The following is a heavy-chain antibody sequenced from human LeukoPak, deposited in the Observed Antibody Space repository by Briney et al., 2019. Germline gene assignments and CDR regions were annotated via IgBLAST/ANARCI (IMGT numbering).Heavy chain of an antibody. CDR1: GYTFTSYG. CDR3: ARGIYGSGSYYYYYYMDV. V-gene: IGHV1-18*01. J-gene: IGHJ6*03. CDR2: ISAYNGNT. D-gene: IGHD3-10*01. Sequence: WASVKVSCKASGYTFTSYGISWVRQAPGQGLEWMGWISAYNGNTNYAQKLQGRVTMTTDTSTSTAYMELRSLRSDDTAVYYCARGIYGSGSYYYYYYMDVWGKGTTVTVSS.